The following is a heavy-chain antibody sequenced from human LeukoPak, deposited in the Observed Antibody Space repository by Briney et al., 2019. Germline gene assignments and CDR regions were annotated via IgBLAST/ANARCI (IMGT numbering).Heavy chain of an antibody. Sequence: GASVKVSCKASGYTFTSYDINWVRQATGQGLEWMGRINPNSGGTNYAQKFQGRVTMTRDTSISTAYMELSRLRSDDTAVYYCARAGIQLWFPEFDYWGQGTLVTVSS. CDR1: GYTFTSYD. D-gene: IGHD5-18*01. V-gene: IGHV1-2*06. J-gene: IGHJ4*02. CDR3: ARAGIQLWFPEFDY. CDR2: INPNSGGT.